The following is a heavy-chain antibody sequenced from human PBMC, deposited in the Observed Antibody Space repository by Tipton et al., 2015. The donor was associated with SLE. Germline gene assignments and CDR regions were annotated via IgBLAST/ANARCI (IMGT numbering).Heavy chain of an antibody. V-gene: IGHV4-59*01. CDR3: ARDRGTGYYYYYMDV. J-gene: IGHJ6*03. Sequence: LRLSCTVSGGSISSYYWSWIRQPPGKGLEWIGYIYYSGSTNYNPSLKSRVTISVDTSKNQFSLKLSSVTAADTAVYYCARDRGTGYYYYYMDVWGKGTTVTVSS. D-gene: IGHD3-10*01. CDR2: IYYSGST. CDR1: GGSISSYY.